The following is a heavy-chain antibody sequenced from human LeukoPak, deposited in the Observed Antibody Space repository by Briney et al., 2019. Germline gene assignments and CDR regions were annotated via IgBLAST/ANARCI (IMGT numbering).Heavy chain of an antibody. CDR1: GYTFTSYY. Sequence: WASVKVSCKASGYTFTSYYMHWVRQAPGQGLEWMGIINLSGGSTSYAQKFQGRVTMTRDMSTSTVYMELSSLRSEDTAVYYCAREAYYYDSSGYYYGYWGQGTLVTVSS. V-gene: IGHV1-46*01. D-gene: IGHD3-22*01. CDR3: AREAYYYDSSGYYYGY. CDR2: INLSGGST. J-gene: IGHJ4*02.